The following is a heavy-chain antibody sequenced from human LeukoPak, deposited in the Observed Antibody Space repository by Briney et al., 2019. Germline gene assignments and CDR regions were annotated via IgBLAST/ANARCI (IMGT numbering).Heavy chain of an antibody. V-gene: IGHV4-34*01. D-gene: IGHD2-2*01. CDR3: ARGAYCSSTSCHGFFDY. CDR2: INHSGST. Sequence: SETLSLTXAVYGGSFSGYHWSWIRQPPGKGLEWIGEINHSGSTNYNPSLKSRVTISVDTSKNQFSLKLSSVTAADTAVYYCARGAYCSSTSCHGFFDYWGQGTLVTVSS. J-gene: IGHJ4*02. CDR1: GGSFSGYH.